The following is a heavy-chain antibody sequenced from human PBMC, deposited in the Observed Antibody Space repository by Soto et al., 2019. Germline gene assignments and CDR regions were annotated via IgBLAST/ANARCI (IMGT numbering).Heavy chain of an antibody. D-gene: IGHD2-21*02. CDR2: IYYGGST. V-gene: IGHV4-30-4*01. J-gene: IGHJ5*02. CDR3: ARGRDCLSGDCFPNWFDP. Sequence: SETLSLTCSVSGDSVTSPEHYWTWIRQSPGKGLEWIGYIYYGGSTVYNPSLKGRSTVSLDTSKNQFSLNLTSVTAADTAVYFCARGRDCLSGDCFPNWFDPWGQGTLVTVSS. CDR1: GDSVTSPEHY.